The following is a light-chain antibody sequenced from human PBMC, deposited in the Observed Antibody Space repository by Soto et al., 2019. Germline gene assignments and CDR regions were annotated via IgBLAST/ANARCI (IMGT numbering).Light chain of an antibody. Sequence: QPVLTQPPSASGTPGQSVTISCSGSSSNIGSNYVYWYQQLPGTAPKLLIYSNNQRPSGVPDRFSGSKFGSSASLAISGLRSEDEADYYCAAWDDSLSGHVVFGGGTKLNVL. CDR2: SNN. V-gene: IGLV1-47*02. CDR1: SSNIGSNY. CDR3: AAWDDSLSGHVV. J-gene: IGLJ2*01.